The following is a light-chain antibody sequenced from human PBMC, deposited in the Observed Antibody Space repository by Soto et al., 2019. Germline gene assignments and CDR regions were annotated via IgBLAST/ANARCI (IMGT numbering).Light chain of an antibody. Sequence: QSVLTQPPSASGTPGQRVIISCSGSSSNIGSNIVNWYQQLPGTAPKLLIYSNNQRPSGVPDRFSGSKSGTSASLAISGLQFEDEPDSYCEAWNTGLNAYGFGTGTKVTV. CDR3: EAWNTGLNAYG. V-gene: IGLV1-44*01. CDR2: SNN. CDR1: SSNIGSNI. J-gene: IGLJ1*01.